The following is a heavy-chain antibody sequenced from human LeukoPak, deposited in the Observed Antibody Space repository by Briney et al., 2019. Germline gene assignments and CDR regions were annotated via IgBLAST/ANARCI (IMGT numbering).Heavy chain of an antibody. CDR2: IYHSGST. Sequence: SETLSLTCTVSGYSISSGYYWGWIRQPPGKGLEWIGIIYHSGSTYYNPSLKSRVTISVDTSKNQFSLKLSSVTAADTAVYYCARDKRYCSSTSCYTLDYWGQGTLVTVSS. CDR3: ARDKRYCSSTSCYTLDY. CDR1: GYSISSGYY. V-gene: IGHV4-38-2*02. D-gene: IGHD2-2*02. J-gene: IGHJ4*02.